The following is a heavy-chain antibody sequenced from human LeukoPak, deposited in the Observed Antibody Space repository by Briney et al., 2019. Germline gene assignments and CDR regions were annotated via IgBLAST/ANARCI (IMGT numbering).Heavy chain of an antibody. Sequence: PGGSLRLSCAASGFTFSSYAMRWVRQAPGKGLEWVSAISGSGGSTYYADSVKGRFTISRDNSKNTLYLQMNSLRAEDTAVYYCAKYLSYGGNSLYYFDYWGQGTLVTVSS. CDR3: AKYLSYGGNSLYYFDY. CDR1: GFTFSSYA. D-gene: IGHD4-23*01. V-gene: IGHV3-23*01. CDR2: ISGSGGST. J-gene: IGHJ4*02.